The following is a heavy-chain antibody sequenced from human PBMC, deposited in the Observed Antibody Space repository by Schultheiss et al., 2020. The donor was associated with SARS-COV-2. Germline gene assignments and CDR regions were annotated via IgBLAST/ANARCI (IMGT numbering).Heavy chain of an antibody. Sequence: SETLSLTCTVSGGSISSYYWSWIRQPPGKGLEWIGSIYYSGSTYYNPSLKSRVTISVDTSKNQFSLKLSSVTAADTAVYYCAREYSSGWYKGWFDPWGQGTLVTVSS. CDR1: GGSISSYY. CDR2: IYYSGST. CDR3: AREYSSGWYKGWFDP. D-gene: IGHD6-19*01. J-gene: IGHJ5*02. V-gene: IGHV4-59*12.